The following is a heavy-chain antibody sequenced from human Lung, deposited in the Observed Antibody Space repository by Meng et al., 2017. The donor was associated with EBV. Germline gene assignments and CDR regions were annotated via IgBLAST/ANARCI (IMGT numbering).Heavy chain of an antibody. Sequence: QVQFVQAGAEVKRPGSSVKGACKTSGGSFSTHTFSWVRQAPGQGLEWMGGLIAVFDKTKAAPRFQDRVTFTADESTSTAYMELSSLTFDDTAVYFCARGRRNEPLFDYWGQGTLVTVSS. CDR2: LIAVFDKT. V-gene: IGHV1-69*13. CDR3: ARGRRNEPLFDY. CDR1: GGSFSTHT. D-gene: IGHD1-14*01. J-gene: IGHJ4*02.